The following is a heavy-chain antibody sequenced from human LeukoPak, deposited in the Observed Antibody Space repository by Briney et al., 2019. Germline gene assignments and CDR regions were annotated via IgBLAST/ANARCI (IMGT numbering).Heavy chain of an antibody. CDR1: GGSFIGYY. Sequence: SETLSLTCAVYGGSFIGYYWRGIRQPPGKGLEWIGEINHSGSTNYNPSLKSRVTISVDTSKNQFSLKLSSVTAADTAVYYCARGRGMIVIWGQGTLVTVSS. CDR3: ARGRGMIVI. V-gene: IGHV4-34*01. J-gene: IGHJ4*02. CDR2: INHSGST. D-gene: IGHD3-22*01.